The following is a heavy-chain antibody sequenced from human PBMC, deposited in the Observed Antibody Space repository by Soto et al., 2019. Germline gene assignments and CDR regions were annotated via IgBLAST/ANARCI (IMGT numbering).Heavy chain of an antibody. CDR3: ARGGSYGPDV. J-gene: IGHJ6*02. V-gene: IGHV3-7*02. CDR1: GFPFINYW. Sequence: PWGSLRLSCAASGFPFINYWFIFVRRAPEKGLEWVAVITPDGSEKYYVDSLKGRFTISRDNAQNSLYLQMNSLRAEDTAVYYCARGGSYGPDVWGQGTTVTVSS. CDR2: ITPDGSEK. D-gene: IGHD4-17*01.